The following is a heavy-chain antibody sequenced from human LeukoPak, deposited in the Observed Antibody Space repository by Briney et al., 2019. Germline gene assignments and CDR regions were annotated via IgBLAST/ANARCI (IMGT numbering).Heavy chain of an antibody. D-gene: IGHD3-3*01. J-gene: IGHJ4*02. CDR1: GFTFSSYA. CDR2: ISGSGGST. Sequence: GGSLRLSCAAPGFTFSSYAMSWVRQAPGKGLGWVSAISGSGGSTYCADSVKGRFTISRDNSKNTLYLQMNSLRAEDTAVYYCAKNRGSGYQYYFDYWGQGTLVTVSS. CDR3: AKNRGSGYQYYFDY. V-gene: IGHV3-23*01.